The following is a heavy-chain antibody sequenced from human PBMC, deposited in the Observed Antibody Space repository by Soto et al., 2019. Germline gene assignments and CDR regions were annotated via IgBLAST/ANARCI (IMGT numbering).Heavy chain of an antibody. J-gene: IGHJ5*02. CDR3: ARQTDCSSTSCSQTNWFDP. CDR1: GGSISSSSYY. Sequence: PSEPLSLTCTVSGGSISSSSYYWGWIRQPPGKGLEWIGSIYYSGSTYYNPSLKSRVTISVDTSKNQFSLKLSSATAADTAVYYCARQTDCSSTSCSQTNWFDPWGQGTLVTVSS. V-gene: IGHV4-39*01. D-gene: IGHD2-2*01. CDR2: IYYSGST.